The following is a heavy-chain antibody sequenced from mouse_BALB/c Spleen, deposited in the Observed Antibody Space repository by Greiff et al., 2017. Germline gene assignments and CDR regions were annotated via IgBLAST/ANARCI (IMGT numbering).Heavy chain of an antibody. V-gene: IGHV1-7*01. J-gene: IGHJ4*01. CDR1: GYTFTSYW. CDR3: ARRGIYYAMDY. Sequence: VKLMESGAELAKPGASVKMSCKASGYTFTSYWMHWVKQRPGQGLEWIGYINPSTGYTEYNQKFKDKATLTADKSSSTAYMQLSSLTSEDSAVYYCARRGIYYAMDYWGQGTSVTVSS. CDR2: INPSTGYT.